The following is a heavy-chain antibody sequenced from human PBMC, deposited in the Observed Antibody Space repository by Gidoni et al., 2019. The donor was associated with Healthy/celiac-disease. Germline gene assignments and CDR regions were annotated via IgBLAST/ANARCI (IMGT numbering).Heavy chain of an antibody. J-gene: IGHJ4*02. Sequence: QVQLQESGPGLVKPSETLSLTCTVSGYSISSGYYWGWIRQPPGKGLEWIGSIYHSGSTYYNPSLKSRVTISVDTSKNQFSLKLSSVTAADTAVYYCASPYYYDSSGYYSWGQGTLVTVSS. V-gene: IGHV4-38-2*02. CDR1: GYSISSGYY. CDR2: IYHSGST. CDR3: ASPYYYDSSGYYS. D-gene: IGHD3-22*01.